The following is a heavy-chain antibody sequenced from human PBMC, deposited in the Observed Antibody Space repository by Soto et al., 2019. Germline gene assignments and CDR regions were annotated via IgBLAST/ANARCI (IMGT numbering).Heavy chain of an antibody. Sequence: SETLSLTCTVSGGSISSGDYHWSWIRQPPGKGLEWIGYIKYSGSTYYNPSLKSRVTISVDTSKNQFSLKLTPVTAADTAVYYCARAARFYDSSGYYDFDYWGQGALVTVSS. CDR3: ARAARFYDSSGYYDFDY. D-gene: IGHD3-22*01. CDR2: IKYSGST. J-gene: IGHJ4*02. V-gene: IGHV4-30-4*01. CDR1: GGSISSGDYH.